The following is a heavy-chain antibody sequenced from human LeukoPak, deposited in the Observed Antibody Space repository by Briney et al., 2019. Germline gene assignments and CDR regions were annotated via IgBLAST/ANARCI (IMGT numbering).Heavy chain of an antibody. J-gene: IGHJ5*02. CDR1: GGSISSYY. CDR2: IYYSGST. D-gene: IGHD4-17*01. Sequence: PSETLSLTCTVSGGSISSYYWSWIRQPPGKGLEWMGYIYYSGSTNYNPSLKSRVTISVDTSKNQFSLKLSSVTAADTAVYYCARALLRPWFDPWGQGTLVTVSS. V-gene: IGHV4-59*01. CDR3: ARALLRPWFDP.